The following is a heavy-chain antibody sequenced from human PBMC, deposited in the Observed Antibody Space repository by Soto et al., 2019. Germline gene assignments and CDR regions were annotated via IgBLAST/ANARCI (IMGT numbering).Heavy chain of an antibody. V-gene: IGHV1-18*01. Sequence: ASVEVSCKASGYTFTSYGISWVRQAPGQGLEWMGWISAYNGNTNYAQKLQGRVTMTTDTSTSTAYMELRSLRSDDTAVYYCARVPPVLEPTYYYDSSGYYLDYWGQGTLVTVSS. J-gene: IGHJ4*02. CDR1: GYTFTSYG. CDR3: ARVPPVLEPTYYYDSSGYYLDY. D-gene: IGHD3-22*01. CDR2: ISAYNGNT.